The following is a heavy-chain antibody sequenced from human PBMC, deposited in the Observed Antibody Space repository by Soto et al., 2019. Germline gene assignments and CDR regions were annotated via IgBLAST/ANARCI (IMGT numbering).Heavy chain of an antibody. V-gene: IGHV4-30-2*01. J-gene: IGHJ4*02. CDR1: GGSISSGGYS. CDR2: IYHSGST. D-gene: IGHD1-26*01. CDR3: LRVYPWVVFDY. Sequence: TSETLSLTCAVSGGSISSGGYSWSWIRQPPGKGLEWIGYIYHSGSTYYNPSLKSRVTISVDRSKNQVSLKLNSVTAADTAVYICLRVYPWVVFDYGGQGTLVTFPS.